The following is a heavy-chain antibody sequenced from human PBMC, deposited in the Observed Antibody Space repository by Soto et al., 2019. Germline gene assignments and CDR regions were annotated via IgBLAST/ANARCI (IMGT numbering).Heavy chain of an antibody. CDR1: GGSISSYY. D-gene: IGHD2-2*01. CDR3: ARRYASCFDY. J-gene: IGHJ4*02. Sequence: PSETLSHTCTVSGGSISSYYWSWIRQPPGKGLEWIGYIYYSGSTNYNPSLKSRVTISVDTSKNQFSLKLSSVTAADTAVYYCARRYASCFDYWGQGTLVTVSS. V-gene: IGHV4-59*08. CDR2: IYYSGST.